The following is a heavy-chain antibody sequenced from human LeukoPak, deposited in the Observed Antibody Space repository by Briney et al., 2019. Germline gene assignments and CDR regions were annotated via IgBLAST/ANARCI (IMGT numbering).Heavy chain of an antibody. CDR3: ARGGYYMDV. CDR1: GGSISSHY. V-gene: IGHV4-59*11. Sequence: SETLSLTCTVSGGSISSHYWSWIRQPPGKGLEWIGYIYYSGSTNYNPSLKSRVTISLDTSKNQFSLKLSSVTAADTAVYYCARGGYYMDVWGKGTTVTVSS. CDR2: IYYSGST. J-gene: IGHJ6*03.